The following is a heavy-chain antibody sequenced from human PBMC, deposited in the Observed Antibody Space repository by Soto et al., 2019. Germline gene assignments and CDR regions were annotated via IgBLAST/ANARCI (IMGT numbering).Heavy chain of an antibody. J-gene: IGHJ4*02. CDR2: ISYDGSNK. D-gene: IGHD2-8*01. Sequence: GGSLRLSCAASGFTFSSYAMHWVRQAPGKGLEWVAVISYDGSNKYYADSVKGRFTISRDNSKNTLYLQMNSLRAEDTAVYYCARDQARAGEGVMYYFDYWGQGTLVTVSS. CDR3: ARDQARAGEGVMYYFDY. V-gene: IGHV3-30-3*01. CDR1: GFTFSSYA.